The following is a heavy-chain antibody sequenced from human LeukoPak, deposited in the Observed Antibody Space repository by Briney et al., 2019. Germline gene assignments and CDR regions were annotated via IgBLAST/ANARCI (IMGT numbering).Heavy chain of an antibody. V-gene: IGHV3-23*01. J-gene: IGHJ4*02. Sequence: GGSLRLACAASGFTFSYYGMNWVRQAPGKGLEWVSGISRSGGSTYYADSVKGRITISKDSSRNTLYLQMNSLRAEDTAVYYCAKDASALWFGALSYYFDNWGQGTLVSVSS. CDR3: AKDASALWFGALSYYFDN. CDR2: ISRSGGST. D-gene: IGHD3-10*01. CDR1: GFTFSYYG.